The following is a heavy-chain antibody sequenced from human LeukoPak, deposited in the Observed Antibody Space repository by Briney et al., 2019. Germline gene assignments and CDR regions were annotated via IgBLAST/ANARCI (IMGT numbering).Heavy chain of an antibody. CDR1: DHTFTIYG. Sequence: AGVQVSCKPSDHTFTIYGISWVRQAPGQGLERMRWISEYNGNTNYAQKLQGRVTMTTDTSTSTAYMELRSLRSDDTAVYYCARDRVATVTTWGDYWGQGTLVTVSS. D-gene: IGHD4-17*01. V-gene: IGHV1-18*01. J-gene: IGHJ4*02. CDR2: ISEYNGNT. CDR3: ARDRVATVTTWGDY.